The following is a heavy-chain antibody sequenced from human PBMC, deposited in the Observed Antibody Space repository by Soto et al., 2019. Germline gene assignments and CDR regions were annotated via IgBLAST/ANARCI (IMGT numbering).Heavy chain of an antibody. Sequence: EVQLVVSGGLVVRPGGSLRLSCAGSGFTFDDHTMLWVRQAPGTGLEWVSLITWDAGSAFYADSVRGRFTISRDNSKNSLYLQMNSLRTEDSDLYYCAKEKDRIFDYWGRGTPVTVSS. CDR2: ITWDAGSA. V-gene: IGHV3-43*01. CDR3: AKEKDRIFDY. CDR1: GFTFDDHT. J-gene: IGHJ4*02.